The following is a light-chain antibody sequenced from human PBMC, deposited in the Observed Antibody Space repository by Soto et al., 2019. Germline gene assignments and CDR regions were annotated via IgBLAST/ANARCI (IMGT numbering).Light chain of an antibody. CDR2: KAS. Sequence: IQMTQSPSSLSSSVGDRVTITCRASQSISSYLNWYQQKPGKAPKPLIYKASTLKSGVPSRFSGSGSGTEFTLTISSLKPDDFATYSCQHYNSYSEAFGQGTTVDIK. CDR1: QSISSY. CDR3: QHYNSYSEA. V-gene: IGKV1-5*03. J-gene: IGKJ1*01.